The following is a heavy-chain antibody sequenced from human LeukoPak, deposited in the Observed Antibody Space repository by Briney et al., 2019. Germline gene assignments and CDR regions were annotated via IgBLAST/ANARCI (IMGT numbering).Heavy chain of an antibody. V-gene: IGHV4-34*01. CDR3: ARGGYCSSTSCYLNWFDP. D-gene: IGHD2-2*01. CDR2: INHSGST. J-gene: IGHJ5*02. Sequence: SETLSLTCAVYGGSFSGYYWSWIRQPPGKGLEWIGEINHSGSTNYNPSLKSRVTIPVDTSKNQFSLKLSSVTAADTAVYYCARGGYCSSTSCYLNWFDPWGQGTLVTVSS. CDR1: GGSFSGYY.